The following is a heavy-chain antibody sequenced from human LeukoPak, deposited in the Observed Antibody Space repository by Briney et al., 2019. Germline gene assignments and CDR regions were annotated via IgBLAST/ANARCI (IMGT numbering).Heavy chain of an antibody. V-gene: IGHV4-39*01. CDR2: IYYSGST. D-gene: IGHD3-3*01. Sequence: SETLSLTCTVSGGSISSSSYYWGWIRQPPGKGLEWIGSIYYSGSTYYNPSLKSRVTISVDTSTNQVSLKLSSMTAADTAVHYCASITIFGVITYWGQGTLVTVSS. CDR1: GGSISSSSYY. CDR3: ASITIFGVITY. J-gene: IGHJ4*02.